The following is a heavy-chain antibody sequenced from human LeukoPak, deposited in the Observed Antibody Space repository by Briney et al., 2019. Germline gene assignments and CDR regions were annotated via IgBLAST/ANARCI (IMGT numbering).Heavy chain of an antibody. Sequence: SETLSLTCTVSGGSISSSSDYWGWIRQPPGKGLEWIGTISYSGSTYYNPSLKSRVTISVDTSKNQFSLKLNSVTAADTAVYHCARHWLHCSIAGCYYDSWGQGTLVTVSS. J-gene: IGHJ4*02. V-gene: IGHV4-39*01. CDR1: GGSISSSSDY. D-gene: IGHD2-2*01. CDR3: ARHWLHCSIAGCYYDS. CDR2: ISYSGST.